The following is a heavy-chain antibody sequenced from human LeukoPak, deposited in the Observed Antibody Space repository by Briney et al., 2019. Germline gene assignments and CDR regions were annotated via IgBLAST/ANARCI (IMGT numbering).Heavy chain of an antibody. Sequence: PGGSLRLSCTASGFSVSSTYMAWVRQAPGKGLEFVSIIYSGGSTSYTDSVEGRFTMSRDNSKNTLYLQMNSLRAEDTAVYYCTRLTWNYFFDNWGQGTLVTVSS. CDR1: GFSVSSTY. D-gene: IGHD3-10*01. J-gene: IGHJ4*02. CDR3: TRLTWNYFFDN. V-gene: IGHV3-53*01. CDR2: IYSGGST.